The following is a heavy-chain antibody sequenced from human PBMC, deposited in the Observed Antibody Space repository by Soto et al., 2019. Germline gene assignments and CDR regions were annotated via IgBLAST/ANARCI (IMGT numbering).Heavy chain of an antibody. CDR3: AKVRDPGGYYYGMDV. V-gene: IGHV3-11*06. CDR2: ISSSSSYT. D-gene: IGHD2-21*01. J-gene: IGHJ6*02. CDR1: GFTFSDYY. Sequence: SLVLSCAASGFTFSDYYMSWIRQAPGKGLEWVSYISSSSSYTNYADSVKGRFTISRDNAKNSLYLQMNSLRAEDMAVYYCAKVRDPGGYYYGMDVWGQGTTVTVSS.